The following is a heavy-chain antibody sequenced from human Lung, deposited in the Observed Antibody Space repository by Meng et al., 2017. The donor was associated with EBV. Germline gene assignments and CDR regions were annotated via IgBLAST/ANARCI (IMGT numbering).Heavy chain of an antibody. Sequence: QVQLVQPGSELKKPGASVKVSCKASGYTFSTYTINGVRQAHGRGLEWMGWISTNTGTPTYTQGFTGRSVFSLDTSVSTAYLQISSLKAEDTAVYYCARGGNFDPWGQGTLVTVSS. J-gene: IGHJ5*02. CDR3: ARGGNFDP. CDR1: GYTFSTYT. V-gene: IGHV7-4-1*02. CDR2: ISTNTGTP. D-gene: IGHD2/OR15-2a*01.